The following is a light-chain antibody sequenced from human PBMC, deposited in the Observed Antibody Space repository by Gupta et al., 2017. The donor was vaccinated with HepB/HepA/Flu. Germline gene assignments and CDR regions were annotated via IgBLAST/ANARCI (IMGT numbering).Light chain of an antibody. J-gene: IGKJ1*01. V-gene: IGKV1-5*03. CDR1: QSFNSW. CDR2: KAS. CDR3: QQYCNYSRT. Sequence: DIQMTQSPSTLSASLGDTITITCRASQSFNSWLAWYQQKPGEAPKLLIHKASTLESGVPSRFSGSGSGTEFTLTISNLQPDDFATYYCQQYCNYSRTFGQGTKVEIK.